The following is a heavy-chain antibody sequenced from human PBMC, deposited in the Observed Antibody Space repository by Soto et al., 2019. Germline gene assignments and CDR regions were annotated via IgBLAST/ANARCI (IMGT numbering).Heavy chain of an antibody. J-gene: IGHJ5*02. V-gene: IGHV1-2*02. CDR3: ARVYYYDSSGYPHTGWFDP. D-gene: IGHD3-22*01. CDR1: GFSFTGYY. CDR2: INAHSGGT. Sequence: ASVKVSCKASGFSFTGYYIHWLRQAPGQGLEWMGWINAHSGGTEYAQKFQGRVTITADESTSTAYVELSSLRSGDTAVYYCARVYYYDSSGYPHTGWFDPWGQGTLVTVSS.